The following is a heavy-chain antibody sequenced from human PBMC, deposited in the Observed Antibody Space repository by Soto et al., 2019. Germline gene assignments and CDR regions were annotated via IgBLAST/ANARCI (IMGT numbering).Heavy chain of an antibody. CDR1: GFTFSSYA. CDR3: APPAGQQLLLSWFDP. V-gene: IGHV3-23*01. CDR2: ISGSGGST. J-gene: IGHJ5*02. D-gene: IGHD6-13*01. Sequence: GGSLRLSCAASGFTFSSYAMSWVRQAPGKGLEWVSAISGSGGSTYYADSVKGRFTISRDNSKNTLYLQMNSLRAEDTAVYYCAPPAGQQLLLSWFDPWGQGTLVTVSS.